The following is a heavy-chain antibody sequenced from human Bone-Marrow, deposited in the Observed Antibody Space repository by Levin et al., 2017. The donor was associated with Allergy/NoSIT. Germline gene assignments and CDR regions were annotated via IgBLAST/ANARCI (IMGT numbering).Heavy chain of an antibody. CDR1: GYTFTTYG. Sequence: ASVKVSCTTSGYTFTTYGISWLRQAPGQGLEWMGWISGFDGDTNYAQKFQGRVTLTTDTSTSIAYMDLRSLKSDDTAVYYCARADVGAVAGTPREDWGQGTLVTVSS. CDR2: ISGFDGDT. V-gene: IGHV1-18*01. CDR3: ARADVGAVAGTPRED. D-gene: IGHD6-19*01. J-gene: IGHJ4*02.